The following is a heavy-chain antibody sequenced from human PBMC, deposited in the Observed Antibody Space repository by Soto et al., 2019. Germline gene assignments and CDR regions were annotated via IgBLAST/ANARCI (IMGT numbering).Heavy chain of an antibody. CDR2: IYYSGST. J-gene: IGHJ6*02. Sequence: PSETLSLTXTVSGGSISSFYWSWIRPPPGKGLEWIGYIYYSGSTNYNPSLKSRVVMSVDTSKNQFSLKLSSVTAADTAVYYCARDSSSYYYYGMDVWGQGTTVTVSS. V-gene: IGHV4-59*01. CDR3: ARDSSSYYYYGMDV. CDR1: GGSISSFY. D-gene: IGHD6-13*01.